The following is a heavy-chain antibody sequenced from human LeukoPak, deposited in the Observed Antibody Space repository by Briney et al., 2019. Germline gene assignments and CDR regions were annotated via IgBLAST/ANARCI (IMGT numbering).Heavy chain of an antibody. V-gene: IGHV1-2*02. D-gene: IGHD1-1*01. CDR2: INPKSGGT. CDR3: ARVNWNLGGGAFDF. Sequence: ATVKVSCKAPGDTSRGYYMHWVRQAPGQGLDWMGWINPKSGGTFYSQKFSGRVTMTSDTSICTLYLELTSLTSDDTAVYYCARVNWNLGGGAFDFWGQGSLVIVSS. J-gene: IGHJ3*01. CDR1: GDTSRGYY.